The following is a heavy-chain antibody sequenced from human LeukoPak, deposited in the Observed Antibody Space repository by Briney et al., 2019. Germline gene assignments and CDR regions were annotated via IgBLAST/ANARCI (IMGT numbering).Heavy chain of an antibody. V-gene: IGHV3-23*01. CDR1: GFTFSNYA. J-gene: IGHJ4*02. CDR3: AKDGSGYSAPYYFDY. CDR2: VSGSGDST. Sequence: GGSLRLSCAASGFTFSNYAMSWVRQAPGKGLEWVSVVSGSGDSTYYADSVKGRFTISRDNSKNTLYLQMNSLRAEDTAVYYCAKDGSGYSAPYYFDYWGQGTLVTVSS. D-gene: IGHD5-18*01.